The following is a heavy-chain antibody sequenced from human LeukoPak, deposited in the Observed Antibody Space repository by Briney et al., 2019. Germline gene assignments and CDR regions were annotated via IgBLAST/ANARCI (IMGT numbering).Heavy chain of an antibody. D-gene: IGHD3-10*01. V-gene: IGHV3-23*01. CDR1: GFTFSSYC. J-gene: IGHJ4*02. Sequence: GGALSLSCAASGFTFSSYCMSWVRQAPGKGLEWVSAISGSGGSTYYADSVKGRFTISRDNSKNTLYLQMNSLRAEDTAVYYCAKDAVLGFGELTTFDYWGQGTLVTVSS. CDR2: ISGSGGST. CDR3: AKDAVLGFGELTTFDY.